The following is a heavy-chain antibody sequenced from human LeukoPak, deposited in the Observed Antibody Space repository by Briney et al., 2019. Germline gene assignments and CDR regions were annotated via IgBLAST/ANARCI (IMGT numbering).Heavy chain of an antibody. Sequence: GGSLRRYCAASGVTFDDYAMHWVQQAPGKGLEWVSGISWNSGSIGYADSVKGRFTISRDNAKNSLYLQMNSLRAEDTALYYCAKSNSVDYYYYMDVWGKGTTVTVSS. CDR3: AKSNSVDYYYYMDV. V-gene: IGHV3-9*01. J-gene: IGHJ6*03. CDR2: ISWNSGSI. D-gene: IGHD4-23*01. CDR1: GVTFDDYA.